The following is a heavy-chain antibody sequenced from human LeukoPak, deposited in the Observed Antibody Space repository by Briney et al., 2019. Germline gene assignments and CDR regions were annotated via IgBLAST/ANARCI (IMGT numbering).Heavy chain of an antibody. V-gene: IGHV3-23*01. D-gene: IGHD6-19*01. Sequence: GGSLRLSCAASGFTFSSYAMSWVRQAPGKGLEWVSAISGSGFGTYYADSVKGRFTISRDNSKNTLFLQMNSLRAEDTAVYYCAKNEKIAVAGLFDYWGQGTLVTVSS. J-gene: IGHJ4*02. CDR1: GFTFSSYA. CDR2: ISGSGFGT. CDR3: AKNEKIAVAGLFDY.